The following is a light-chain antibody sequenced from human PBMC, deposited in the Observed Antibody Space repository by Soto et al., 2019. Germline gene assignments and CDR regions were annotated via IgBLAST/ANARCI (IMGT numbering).Light chain of an antibody. CDR3: QQANSFPVT. CDR2: VTS. Sequence: DIQMTQSPSSVSASVGDRVTITCRASQGISSWLAWYQQKPGKAPKLLIYVTSNLQGGVPSRFSGSVSGTEYTLTISSLQTEDFSTDYCQQANSFPVTFGQGTRLEIK. V-gene: IGKV1D-12*01. J-gene: IGKJ5*01. CDR1: QGISSW.